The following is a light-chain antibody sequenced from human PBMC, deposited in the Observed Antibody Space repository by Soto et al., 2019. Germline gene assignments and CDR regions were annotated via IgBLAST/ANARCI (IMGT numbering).Light chain of an antibody. V-gene: IGKV1-39*01. CDR3: QQSYSSPRT. CDR2: AAS. CDR1: QSISSW. J-gene: IGKJ1*01. Sequence: DIQMTQSPSTLSASLGDRVTITCRASQSISSWLAWYQQKPGKAPKLLIYAASTLQSGVPSRFSGRGSGTDFTLTISSLQPEDFATYSCQQSYSSPRTFGQWTKVDIK.